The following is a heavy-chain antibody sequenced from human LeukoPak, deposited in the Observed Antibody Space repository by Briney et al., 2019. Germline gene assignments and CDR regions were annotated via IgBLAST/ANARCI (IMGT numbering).Heavy chain of an antibody. J-gene: IGHJ4*02. V-gene: IGHV3-21*03. Sequence: GGSLRLSCAASGFTFSSYSINWVRQAPGKGLEGVSSISSSGSFIYYVDSVKGRFTISRDNAKNSLYLQMNSLRAEDTAVYYCARVSSGGSYSDCWGQGTLVTVSS. D-gene: IGHD2-15*01. CDR2: ISSSGSFI. CDR3: ARVSSGGSYSDC. CDR1: GFTFSSYS.